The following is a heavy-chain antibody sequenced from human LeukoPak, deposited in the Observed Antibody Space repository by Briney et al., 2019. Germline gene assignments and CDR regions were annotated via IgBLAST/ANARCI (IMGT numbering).Heavy chain of an antibody. D-gene: IGHD4-23*01. CDR1: GDSFSSGDYY. CDR2: IYYSGST. Sequence: SQTLSLTCTVSGDSFSSGDYYMSWIRQPPGKALEWIGYIYYSGSTYYNPSLKSRVTISIDTSVNQFSLRLTSVTAADTAVYYCARGGGAYPFDIWGQGTIVTGSS. CDR3: ARGGGAYPFDI. J-gene: IGHJ3*02. V-gene: IGHV4-30-4*08.